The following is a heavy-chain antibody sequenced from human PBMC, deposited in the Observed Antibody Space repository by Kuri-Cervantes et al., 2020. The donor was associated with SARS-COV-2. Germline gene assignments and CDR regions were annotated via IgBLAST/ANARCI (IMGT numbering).Heavy chain of an antibody. V-gene: IGHV3-23*01. Sequence: GGSLRLSCAASGFTFSSYAMSWVRQAPGKGLEWVSAISGSGGSTYYADSVKGRFTISRDNSKNSLYLQMNSLRAEDTAVYYCARDRGYFDWFYMDVWGKGTTVTVSS. D-gene: IGHD3-9*01. J-gene: IGHJ6*03. CDR3: ARDRGYFDWFYMDV. CDR2: ISGSGGST. CDR1: GFTFSSYA.